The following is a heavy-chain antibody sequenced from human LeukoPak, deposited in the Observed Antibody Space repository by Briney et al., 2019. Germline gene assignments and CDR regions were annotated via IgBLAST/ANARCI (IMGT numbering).Heavy chain of an antibody. CDR2: INPNSGGT. J-gene: IGHJ4*02. Sequence: GASVKVSCKASGYTFTGYYMHWVRQAPGQGLEWMGWINPNSGGTNYAQKFQGRVTMTRDTSISTAYRALSRLRSDDSAVYYWASVFGDEADTAMVTGYWGQGTLGT. CDR1: GYTFTGYY. D-gene: IGHD5-18*01. V-gene: IGHV1-2*02. CDR3: ASVFGDEADTAMVTGY.